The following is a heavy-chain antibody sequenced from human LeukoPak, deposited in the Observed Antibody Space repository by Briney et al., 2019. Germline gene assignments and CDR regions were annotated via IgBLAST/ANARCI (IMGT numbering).Heavy chain of an antibody. CDR3: ARGYSGYESFDY. CDR2: IYYSGST. V-gene: IGHV4-59*01. CDR1: GGSISSYY. D-gene: IGHD5-12*01. J-gene: IGHJ4*02. Sequence: SETLSLTCTASGGSISSYYWSWIRQPPGKGLEWIGYIYYSGSTNYNPSLKSRVTISVDTSKNQFSLKLSSVTAADTAVYYCARGYSGYESFDYWGQGTLVTVSS.